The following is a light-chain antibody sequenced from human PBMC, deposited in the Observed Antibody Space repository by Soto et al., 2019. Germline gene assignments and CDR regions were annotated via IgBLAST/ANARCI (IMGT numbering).Light chain of an antibody. V-gene: IGLV2-8*01. CDR1: SSDVGGYNY. CDR3: SSYADSNSYV. Sequence: QSVLTQPPSASGSPGQSVTISCTGTSSDVGGYNYVYWYQQHPGKAPKLMIYEVTKRPSGVPDRFSGSKSGNTASLTVPGLQAEDEADYYCSSYADSNSYVFGTGTKVTVL. J-gene: IGLJ1*01. CDR2: EVT.